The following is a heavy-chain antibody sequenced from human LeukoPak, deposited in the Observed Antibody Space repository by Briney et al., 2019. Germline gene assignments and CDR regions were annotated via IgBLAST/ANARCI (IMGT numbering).Heavy chain of an antibody. D-gene: IGHD3-22*01. Sequence: GGSLRLSCAASGFTVSSNYMGWVRQAPGKGLEWVSVLYSDGTTYYPDCVKGRFTISRDNSQNTLYLQLDSLRAEDTAVYYCARLYDRSAYGAFDIWGQGTMVTVSS. CDR2: LYSDGTT. CDR1: GFTVSSNY. V-gene: IGHV3-66*02. J-gene: IGHJ3*02. CDR3: ARLYDRSAYGAFDI.